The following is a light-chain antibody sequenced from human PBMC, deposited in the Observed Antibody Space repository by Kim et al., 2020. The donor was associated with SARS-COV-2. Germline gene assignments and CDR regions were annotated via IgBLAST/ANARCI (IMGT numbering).Light chain of an antibody. V-gene: IGLV2-14*03. CDR1: SSDVATYNY. Sequence: QSITISCTGTSSDVATYNYVSWYQQHPGKAPKLMIYDVYKRPSGVSNRFSGSKSANTASLTISGLQAEDEADYYCSSYTTTSPVVFGGGTQLTVL. J-gene: IGLJ2*01. CDR2: DVY. CDR3: SSYTTTSPVV.